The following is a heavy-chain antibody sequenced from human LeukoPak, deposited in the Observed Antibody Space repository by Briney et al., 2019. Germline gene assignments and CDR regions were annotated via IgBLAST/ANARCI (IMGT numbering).Heavy chain of an antibody. V-gene: IGHV5-51*01. CDR3: ARLPVAAGGMDFDF. D-gene: IGHD6-13*01. CDR2: IYPNDSET. Sequence: GESLKISCKAFGYSFINNWIGWVRQMPGKGLEWMGIIYPNDSETRYSPSFQGHVTLTADKSISAAYLQWSSLKASDTAMYYCARLPVAAGGMDFDFWGQGTLVTVSS. CDR1: GYSFINNW. J-gene: IGHJ4*02.